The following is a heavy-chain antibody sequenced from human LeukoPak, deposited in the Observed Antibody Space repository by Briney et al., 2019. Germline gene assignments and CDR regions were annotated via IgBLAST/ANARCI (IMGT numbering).Heavy chain of an antibody. CDR3: ARGRREYYYDNSGYFDC. J-gene: IGHJ4*02. V-gene: IGHV4-31*03. D-gene: IGHD3-22*01. CDR2: IYYTGST. CDR1: GGSISSGGDC. Sequence: PSQTLSLICTVSGGSISSGGDCWRWIRQHPGKGLEWIGNIYYTGSTYYNPSLKNRVIISVDTSKKEFSLRLSSVTAADTAVYYCARGRREYYYDNSGYFDCWGQGTLVTVSS.